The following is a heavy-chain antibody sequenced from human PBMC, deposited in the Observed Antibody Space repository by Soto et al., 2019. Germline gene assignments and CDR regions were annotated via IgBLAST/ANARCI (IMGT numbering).Heavy chain of an antibody. J-gene: IGHJ4*02. V-gene: IGHV4-39*01. Sequence: SETLSLTCTVSGGSISSSSYYWGWIRQPPGKGLEWIGSIYYSGSTYYNPSLKSRVTISVDTSKNQFSLKLSSVTAADTAVYYCARQSGIQLWSPPYYFDYWGQGTLVTVSS. D-gene: IGHD5-18*01. CDR3: ARQSGIQLWSPPYYFDY. CDR2: IYYSGST. CDR1: GGSISSSSYY.